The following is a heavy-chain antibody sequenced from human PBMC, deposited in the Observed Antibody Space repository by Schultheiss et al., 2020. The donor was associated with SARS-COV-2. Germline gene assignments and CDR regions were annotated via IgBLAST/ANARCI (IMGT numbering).Heavy chain of an antibody. J-gene: IGHJ2*01. CDR2: INPNSGGT. CDR3: ARDPARRYYDSSGYWGAWYFDL. D-gene: IGHD3-22*01. Sequence: ASVKVSCKAFGYIFSSYGISWVRQAPGQGLEWMGWINPNSGGTNYAQKFQGWVTMTRDTSISTAYVELSRLRSDDTAVYYCARDPARRYYDSSGYWGAWYFDLWGRGTLVTVSS. CDR1: GYIFSSYG. V-gene: IGHV1-2*04.